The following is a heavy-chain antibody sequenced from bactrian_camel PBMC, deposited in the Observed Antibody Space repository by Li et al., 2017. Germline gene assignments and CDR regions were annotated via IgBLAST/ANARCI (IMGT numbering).Heavy chain of an antibody. J-gene: IGHJ4*01. D-gene: IGHD1*01. CDR2: MDKGDGSI. V-gene: IGHV3S1*01. CDR1: GYLSSTFC. CDR3: AADCPPIVGWDREEY. Sequence: HVQLVESGGGSVQAGGSLSLSCTITGYLSSTFCIGWFRQVPGKGRELVAMDKGDGSITYGDSVKGRFTLSRDNTKDTVTLQMDNVMIEDTATYRCAADCPPIVGWDREEYWGQGTQVTVS.